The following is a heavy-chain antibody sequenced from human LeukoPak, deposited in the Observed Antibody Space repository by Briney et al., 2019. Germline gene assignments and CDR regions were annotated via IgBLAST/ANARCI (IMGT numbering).Heavy chain of an antibody. CDR3: ARGLDDILTGSEDAFDI. CDR2: LSTYFGNT. J-gene: IGHJ3*02. CDR1: GYTFTSHG. D-gene: IGHD3-9*01. Sequence: ASVKVSCKASGYTFTSHGISWVRQAPGQGLEWMGWLSTYFGNTNYVQKFQGRLTMTTDTCTSTAYMELRSLRSDDTAVYYCARGLDDILTGSEDAFDIWGQGTRVTVSS. V-gene: IGHV1-18*04.